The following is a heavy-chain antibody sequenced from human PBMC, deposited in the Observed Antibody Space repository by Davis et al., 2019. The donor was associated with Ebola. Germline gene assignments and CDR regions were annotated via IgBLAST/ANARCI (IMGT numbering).Heavy chain of an antibody. CDR1: GFTFSSYS. CDR3: ARVGYSYGYGYYYYGMDV. CDR2: ISSSSSTI. V-gene: IGHV3-48*02. J-gene: IGHJ6*02. Sequence: GESLKISCAASGFTFSSYSMNWVRQAPGKGLEWVSYISSSSSTIYYADFVKGRFTISRDNAKNSLYLQMNSLRDEDTAVYYCARVGYSYGYGYYYYGMDVWGQGTTVTVSS. D-gene: IGHD5-18*01.